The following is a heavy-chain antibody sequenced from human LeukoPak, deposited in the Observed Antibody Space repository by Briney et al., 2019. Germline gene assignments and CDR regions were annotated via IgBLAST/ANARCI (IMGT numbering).Heavy chain of an antibody. CDR2: IYTSGTT. Sequence: PSETLSLTCTVSGGSISSGSYYWSWIRQPAGKGLEWIGRIYTSGTTNYNPSLKSRVTISVDTSKNQFSLKLSSVNAADTAVYYCAGKGRKSGGQHNWYFDLWGRGALVTVSS. D-gene: IGHD2-15*01. CDR1: GGSISSGSYY. V-gene: IGHV4-61*02. J-gene: IGHJ2*01. CDR3: AGKGRKSGGQHNWYFDL.